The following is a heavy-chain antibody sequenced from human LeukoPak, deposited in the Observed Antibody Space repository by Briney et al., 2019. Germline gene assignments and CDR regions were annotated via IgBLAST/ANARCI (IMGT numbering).Heavy chain of an antibody. CDR3: ARRSRDSSGLNIDY. Sequence: LPGGSLRLSCAASGFTFSSYAMSWVRQAPGKGLEWVSAISGSGGSTYYADSVKGRFTISRDNSKNTLYLQMNSLRAEDTAVYYCARRSRDSSGLNIDYWGQGTLVTVSS. CDR2: ISGSGGST. J-gene: IGHJ4*02. CDR1: GFTFSSYA. V-gene: IGHV3-23*01. D-gene: IGHD6-19*01.